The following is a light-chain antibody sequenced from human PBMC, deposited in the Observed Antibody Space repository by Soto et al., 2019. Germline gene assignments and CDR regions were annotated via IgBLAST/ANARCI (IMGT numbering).Light chain of an antibody. V-gene: IGKV3-20*01. J-gene: IGKJ5*01. Sequence: EIVLTQSPATLSFSPGESATLSCRATRSVSSYLAWYQQRPGQAPRLLIYDASTRATGIPDRFSGSGSGTDFTLTISRLEPEDFAVYYCQQYGNSPITFGQGTRLEIK. CDR1: RSVSSY. CDR3: QQYGNSPIT. CDR2: DAS.